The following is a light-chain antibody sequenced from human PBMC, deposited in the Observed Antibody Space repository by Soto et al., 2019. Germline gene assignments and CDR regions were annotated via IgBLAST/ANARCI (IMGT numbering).Light chain of an antibody. CDR3: QQYNNWPQT. CDR2: GAS. CDR1: QSVSSN. J-gene: IGKJ1*01. V-gene: IGKV3-15*01. Sequence: EVVVTHSPGTLSLSPGERATLSCRASQSVSSNLAWYQQKPGQAPRLLIYGASTRATGIPARFSGSGSGTEFTLTISSLQSEDFAVYYCQQYNNWPQTFGQGTKVDIK.